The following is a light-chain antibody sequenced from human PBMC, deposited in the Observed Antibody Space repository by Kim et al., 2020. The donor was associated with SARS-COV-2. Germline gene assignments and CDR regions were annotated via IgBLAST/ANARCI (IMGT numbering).Light chain of an antibody. J-gene: IGKJ1*01. CDR1: QSINIW. CDR2: DAS. V-gene: IGKV1-5*01. Sequence: DIQLTKSPSTLSTSVGDRVTITCRASQSINIWLAWYQQKPGKAPNLLIYDASILEAGVPSRFSGSGSGTQFTLTISSLQPDDFATYYGQEYKSYSWTFGQGTKVDIK. CDR3: QEYKSYSWT.